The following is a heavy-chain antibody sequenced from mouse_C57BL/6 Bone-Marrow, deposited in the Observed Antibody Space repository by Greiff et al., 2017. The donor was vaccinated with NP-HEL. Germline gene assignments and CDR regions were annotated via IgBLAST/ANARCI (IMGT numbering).Heavy chain of an antibody. CDR2: IYPSDSET. CDR3: ARGGWLLRGYCAIDY. Sequence: QVQLQHPGAELVRPGSSVKLSCKASGYTFTSYWMDWVKQRPGQGLEWIGNIYPSDSETHYNQKFKDKATLTVDKSSSTAYMQLSSLTSEDSAVYYCARGGWLLRGYCAIDYWGQGTSVTVSS. J-gene: IGHJ4*01. V-gene: IGHV1-61*01. CDR1: GYTFTSYW. D-gene: IGHD2-3*01.